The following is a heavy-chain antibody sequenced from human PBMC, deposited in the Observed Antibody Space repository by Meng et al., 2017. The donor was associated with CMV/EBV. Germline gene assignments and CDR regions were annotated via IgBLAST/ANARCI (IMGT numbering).Heavy chain of an antibody. V-gene: IGHV4-30-4*01. CDR1: SGDYY. Sequence: SGDYYWSWIRQPPGKGLEWIGYIYYSGSTYYNPSLKSRVTISVDTSKNQFSLKLSSVTAADTAVYYCASYYYDSSGYYPPWMYHFDYWGQGTLVTVSS. D-gene: IGHD3-22*01. CDR2: IYYSGST. J-gene: IGHJ4*02. CDR3: ASYYYDSSGYYPPWMYHFDY.